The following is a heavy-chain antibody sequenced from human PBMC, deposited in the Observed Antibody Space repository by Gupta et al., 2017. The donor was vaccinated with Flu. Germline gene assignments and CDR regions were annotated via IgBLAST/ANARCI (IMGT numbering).Heavy chain of an antibody. CDR3: AKVDGVITMMVSSEGYYYYAMDV. CDR2: ISGSGSST. D-gene: IGHD3-22*01. V-gene: IGHV3-23*01. J-gene: IGHJ6*02. Sequence: GKGLEWVSTISGSGSSTDYADSVRGRFTFSRDNSKNTLSLQMNSLRAEDTALYYCAKVDGVITMMVSSEGYYYYAMDVWGQGTTVTVSS.